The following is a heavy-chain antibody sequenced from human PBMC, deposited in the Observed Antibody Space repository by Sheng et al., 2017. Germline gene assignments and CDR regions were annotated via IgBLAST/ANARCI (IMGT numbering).Heavy chain of an antibody. CDR3: ARDRGYCSGGSCYFGNYFDY. V-gene: IGHV1-69*01. CDR1: GGTFSSYA. CDR2: IIPIFGTA. D-gene: IGHD2-15*01. Sequence: QVQLVQSGAEVKKPGSSVKVSCKASGGTFSSYAISWVRQAPGQGLEWMGGIIPIFGTANYAQKFQGRVTITADESTSTAYMELSSLRSEDTAVYYCARDRGYCSGGSCYFGNYFDYWGQGTPGHRLL. J-gene: IGHJ4*02.